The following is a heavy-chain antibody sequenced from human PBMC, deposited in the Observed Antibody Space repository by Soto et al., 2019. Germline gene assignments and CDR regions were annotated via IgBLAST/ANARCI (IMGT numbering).Heavy chain of an antibody. CDR2: INHLETT. J-gene: IGHJ4*02. D-gene: IGHD1-26*01. Sequence: QLQLHESGSGLVKPSQTLSLTCTVSGASISYGNYAWSWIRQTPGKGLEWIGYINHLETTFYNPSFESRLTRSIDRAKNHFSLNLNSMSAADRAVYFCARGGGSDSFDYWGQGILVTVSS. V-gene: IGHV4-30-2*01. CDR1: GASISYGNYA. CDR3: ARGGGSDSFDY.